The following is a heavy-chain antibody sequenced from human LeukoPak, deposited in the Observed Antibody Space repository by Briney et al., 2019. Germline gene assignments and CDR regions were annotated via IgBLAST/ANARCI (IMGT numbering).Heavy chain of an antibody. CDR1: GDSVSSNSAA. J-gene: IGHJ4*02. Sequence: SQTLSLTCAISGDSVSSNSAAWNWIRQSPSRGLEWVGRTYYRSQWFYDYAVSVKSRMTINADTSKNQFSLHLNSVTPEDTAVYYCARTGGSSLDHWGQGTLVTVSA. CDR3: ARTGGSSLDH. CDR2: TYYRSQWFY. V-gene: IGHV6-1*01. D-gene: IGHD3-10*01.